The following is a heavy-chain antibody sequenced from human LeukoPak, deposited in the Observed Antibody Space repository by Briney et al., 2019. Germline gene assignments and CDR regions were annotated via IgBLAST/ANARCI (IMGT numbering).Heavy chain of an antibody. CDR2: IYRSGST. CDR3: ARGDCSSTICYSPMDV. J-gene: IGHJ6*01. D-gene: IGHD2-2*01. V-gene: IGHV4-38-2*02. Sequence: AETLSLTCTVSGYSISSGYSWVWIRQTPGKGLEWIGSIYRSGSTNYNPSLKSRVTLSVDTSKNQFSLKVNSVTAADTALYFCARGDCSSTICYSPMDVWGEGSKVTVSS. CDR1: GYSISSGYS.